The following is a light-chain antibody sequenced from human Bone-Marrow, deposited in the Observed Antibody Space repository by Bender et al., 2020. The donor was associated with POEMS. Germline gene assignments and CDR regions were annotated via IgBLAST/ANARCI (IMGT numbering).Light chain of an antibody. Sequence: QSVMTQPTSITGTPGQRVIISCSGSSSNIGNNPLCWYQQLPGTAPKLLIYLTSKRPSGIPERFSASKSGTSASLAIDGLRSEDEADYHCATWDDSLRGPVFGGGTKLTVL. CDR3: ATWDDSLRGPV. CDR2: LTS. J-gene: IGLJ3*02. V-gene: IGLV1-47*01. CDR1: SSNIGNNP.